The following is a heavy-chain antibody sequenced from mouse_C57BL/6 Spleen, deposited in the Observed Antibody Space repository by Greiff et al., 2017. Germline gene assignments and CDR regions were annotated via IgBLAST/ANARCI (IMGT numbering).Heavy chain of an antibody. D-gene: IGHD1-1*01. CDR1: GYAFSSSW. V-gene: IGHV1-82*01. CDR3: ARVDYGSSYKYFDY. J-gene: IGHJ2*01. CDR2: IYPGDGDT. Sequence: QVQLQQSGPELVKPGASVKISCKASGYAFSSSWMNWVKQRPGKGLEWIGRIYPGDGDTNYNGKFKGKATLTADKSSSTAYMQLSSLTSEDSAVYFCARVDYGSSYKYFDYWGQGTTLTVSS.